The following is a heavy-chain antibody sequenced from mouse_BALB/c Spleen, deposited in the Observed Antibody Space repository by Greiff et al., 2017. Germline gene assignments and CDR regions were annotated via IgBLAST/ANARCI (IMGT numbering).Heavy chain of an antibody. CDR3: AREGTGSYFDY. CDR2: ISSGGSTI. Sequence: EGHLVESGGGLVQPGGSRKLSCAASGFTFSSFGMHWVRQAPEKGLEWVAYISSGGSTIYYADTVKGRFTISRDNPKNTLFLQMTSLRSEDTAMYYCAREGTGSYFDYWGQGTTLTVSS. J-gene: IGHJ2*01. V-gene: IGHV5-17*02. D-gene: IGHD3-3*01. CDR1: GFTFSSFG.